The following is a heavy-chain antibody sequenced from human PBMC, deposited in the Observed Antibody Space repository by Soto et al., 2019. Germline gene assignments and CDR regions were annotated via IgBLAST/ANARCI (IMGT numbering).Heavy chain of an antibody. CDR1: GFTFSHYG. CDR2: ISFDGSNR. CDR3: AKDAQDAWVATIRGDAFDM. J-gene: IGHJ3*02. V-gene: IGHV3-30*18. Sequence: QVQLVESGGGVVQPGKSLRLSCAASGFTFSHYGMHWVRQAPGKGLEWVAVISFDGSNRYYADSVKGRFTISRDNSKNTLNLQMNSLRAEDTALYYCAKDAQDAWVATIRGDAFDMWGRGTMVTVSS. D-gene: IGHD5-12*01.